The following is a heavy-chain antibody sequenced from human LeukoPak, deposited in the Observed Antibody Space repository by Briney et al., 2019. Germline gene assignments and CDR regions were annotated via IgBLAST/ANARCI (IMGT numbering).Heavy chain of an antibody. D-gene: IGHD6-13*01. CDR1: GFTFSDYY. CDR2: ISSGSTNT. CDR3: ARGEQQLVEVDY. J-gene: IGHJ4*02. Sequence: GGSLRLSCAASGFTFSDYYMSWIRQAPGKGLEWVSYISSGSTNTNYADSVKGRFTISRDNPKNSLYLQMNSLRAEDTAVYYCARGEQQLVEVDYWGQGTLVTVSS. V-gene: IGHV3-11*06.